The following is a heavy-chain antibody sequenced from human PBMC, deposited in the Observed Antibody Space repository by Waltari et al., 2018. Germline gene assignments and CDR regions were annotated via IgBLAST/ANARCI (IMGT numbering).Heavy chain of an antibody. D-gene: IGHD4-4*01. V-gene: IGHV1-8*01. CDR3: ARVQGYSKSIRYYYGMDV. CDR2: MNPNSGNT. CDR1: GYTFTSYD. J-gene: IGHJ6*02. Sequence: QVQLVQSGAEVKKPGASVKVSCKASGYTFTSYDINWVRQATGQGLGWMGWMNPNSGNTGYAQKFQGRVTMTRNTSISTAYMELSSLRSEDTAVYYCARVQGYSKSIRYYYGMDVWGQGTTVTVSS.